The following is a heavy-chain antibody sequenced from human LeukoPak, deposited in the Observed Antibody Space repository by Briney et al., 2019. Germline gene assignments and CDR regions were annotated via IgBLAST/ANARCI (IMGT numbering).Heavy chain of an antibody. J-gene: IGHJ4*02. V-gene: IGHV5-51*01. CDR1: GYSFTSYW. CDR3: ARMDGYTLEGY. CDR2: IYPGDSNT. D-gene: IGHD5-24*01. Sequence: GESLKISCKGSGYSFTSYWIAWVRQMPGKGLECMGIIYPGDSNTRYSPSFQGQVTISADKSTNTAYLQWSSLKASDTALYYCARMDGYTLEGYWGQGTLVTVSS.